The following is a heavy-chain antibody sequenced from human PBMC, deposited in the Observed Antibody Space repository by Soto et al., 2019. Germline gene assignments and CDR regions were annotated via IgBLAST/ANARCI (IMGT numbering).Heavy chain of an antibody. CDR2: IRSKPNNYAT. D-gene: IGHD4-4*01. J-gene: IGHJ6*02. Sequence: GGSLRLSCAASGFTFSGSAMHWVRQAPGKGLEWVGRIRSKPNNYATAYAASVKGRFSISRDDSKNTAYLQVNGLKTEDTAVYYCSGGQNDYNYYYYYPMDVWGRGTTVTVSS. V-gene: IGHV3-73*01. CDR3: SGGQNDYNYYYYYPMDV. CDR1: GFTFSGSA.